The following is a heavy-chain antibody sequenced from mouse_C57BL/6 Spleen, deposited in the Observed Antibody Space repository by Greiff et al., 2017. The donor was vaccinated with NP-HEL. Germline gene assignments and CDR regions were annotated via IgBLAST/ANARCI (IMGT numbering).Heavy chain of an antibody. CDR1: GYTFTSYW. D-gene: IGHD2-1*01. CDR3: ARGGGNYSEVAMDC. CDR2: IDPSDSYT. Sequence: QVQLQQSGAELVKPGASVKLSCKASGYTFTSYWMQWVKQRPGQGLEWIGEIDPSDSYTNYNQKFKGKATLTVDTSSSTAYMQLSSLTSEDSAVYYCARGGGNYSEVAMDCWGKGTSVTVAS. V-gene: IGHV1-50*01. J-gene: IGHJ4*01.